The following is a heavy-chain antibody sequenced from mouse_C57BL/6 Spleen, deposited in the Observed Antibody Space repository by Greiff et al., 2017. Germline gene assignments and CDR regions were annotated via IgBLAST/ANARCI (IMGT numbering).Heavy chain of an antibody. CDR3: AQTGTGVDY. CDR2: IYPGSGNT. V-gene: IGHV1-76*01. J-gene: IGHJ2*01. CDR1: GYTFTDYY. D-gene: IGHD4-1*01. Sequence: VQLQQSGAELVRPGASVKLSCKASGYTFTDYYINWVKQRPGQGLEWIARIYPGSGNTYYNEKFKGKATLTAEKSSSTAYMQLSSLTSEDSAVYFCAQTGTGVDYWGQGTTLTVSS.